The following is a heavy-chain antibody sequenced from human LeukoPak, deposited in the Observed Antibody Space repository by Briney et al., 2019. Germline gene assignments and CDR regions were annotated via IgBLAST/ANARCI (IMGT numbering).Heavy chain of an antibody. Sequence: WASVKVSCKTSGYTFTDFYLHWVRQAPGQGLEWMGWINPNSGGTSSAQKFQGRDTMTRDTSITTVYMEVAWLTSEDTAIYYCARADRLDGGPYLIGPWGQGTLVTVSS. CDR3: ARADRLDGGPYLIGP. V-gene: IGHV1-2*02. CDR1: GYTFTDFY. CDR2: INPNSGGT. J-gene: IGHJ5*02. D-gene: IGHD2-21*01.